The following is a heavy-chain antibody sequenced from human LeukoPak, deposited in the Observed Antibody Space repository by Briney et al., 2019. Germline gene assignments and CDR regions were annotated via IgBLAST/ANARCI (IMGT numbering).Heavy chain of an antibody. V-gene: IGHV4-61*02. CDR2: IYTSGST. Sequence: SETLSLTCTVSGGSISSGSYDWSWIRQPAGKGLEWIGRIYTSGSTNYNPSLKSRVTISVDTSKNQFSLKLSSVTAADTAVYYCARDGALGDDFWSGRWGQGTLVTVSS. D-gene: IGHD3-3*01. CDR1: GGSISSGSYD. J-gene: IGHJ4*02. CDR3: ARDGALGDDFWSGR.